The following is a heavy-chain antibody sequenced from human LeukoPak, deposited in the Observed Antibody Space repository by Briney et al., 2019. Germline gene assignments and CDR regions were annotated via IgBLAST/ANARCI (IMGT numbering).Heavy chain of an antibody. J-gene: IGHJ5*02. Sequence: SETLSLTCTVSGGSTSSYYWSWIRQPAGEGLEWIGRIYTTGSTNYNPSLQSRVTMSIDTSTNQISLKLRSVTAADTAVYYCARGHCSSTYCSYNWFDLWGQGTLVTVSS. CDR1: GGSTSSYY. CDR3: ARGHCSSTYCSYNWFDL. V-gene: IGHV4-4*07. CDR2: IYTTGST. D-gene: IGHD2-2*01.